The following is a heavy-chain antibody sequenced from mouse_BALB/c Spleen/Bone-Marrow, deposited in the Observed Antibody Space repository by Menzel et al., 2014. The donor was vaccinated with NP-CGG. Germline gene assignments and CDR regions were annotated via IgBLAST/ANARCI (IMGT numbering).Heavy chain of an antibody. CDR3: GRGKDGYYSFDY. CDR2: INPYNGDT. CDR1: GYSFTGYF. Sequence: EVMLVESGPELVKPGASVKISCKASGYSFTGYFMNWVKQSHGKSLEWIGRINPYNGDTFYNQKFKGKATLTVDKSSSTAHMELLSLTSEDSAVYYCGRGKDGYYSFDYWGQGTTLTVSS. J-gene: IGHJ2*01. D-gene: IGHD2-3*01. V-gene: IGHV1-37*01.